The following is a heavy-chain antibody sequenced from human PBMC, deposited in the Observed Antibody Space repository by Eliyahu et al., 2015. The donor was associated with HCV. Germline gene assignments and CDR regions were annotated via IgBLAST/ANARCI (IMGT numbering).Heavy chain of an antibody. Sequence: EIQLVESGGGLVQPGGSLRLXCAAXGFXVSSTSMRWVRQTPGKGLEWVSVVYSGRSTYYADSVKGRFTISRDNSKNTVSLQLDSLRPEDTAVYYCARGSSNWYEYHFDVWGQGTRVTVSS. CDR1: GFXVSSTS. CDR3: ARGSSNWYEYHFDV. J-gene: IGHJ4*02. D-gene: IGHD6-13*01. V-gene: IGHV3-66*02. CDR2: VYSGRST.